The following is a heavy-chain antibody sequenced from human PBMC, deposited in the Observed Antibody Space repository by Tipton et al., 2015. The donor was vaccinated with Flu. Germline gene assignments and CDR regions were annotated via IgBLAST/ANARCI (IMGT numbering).Heavy chain of an antibody. V-gene: IGHV3-64*02. CDR3: ATLGNSGTDGFDI. J-gene: IGHJ3*02. Sequence: SLRLSCAASGFIFSDYAMHWVRQAPGKGLEYVSAISSNGDNTYYADSVKGRFTISRDNSKNTLYLQMGSLRADDMAVYYCATLGNSGTDGFDIWGQGTMVTISS. CDR1: GFIFSDYA. D-gene: IGHD5-12*01. CDR2: ISSNGDNT.